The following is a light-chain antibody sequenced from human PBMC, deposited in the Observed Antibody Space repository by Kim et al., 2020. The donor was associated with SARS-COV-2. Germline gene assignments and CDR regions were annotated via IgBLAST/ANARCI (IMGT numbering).Light chain of an antibody. CDR2: DAS. CDR3: QQRSIWPPGS. CDR1: QSVSSS. Sequence: LSPGERATLSCRASQSVSSSLAWYQQKPGQAPRLLIYDASNRATGIPARFSGSGSGTDFTLTINSLEPEDFAVYYCQQRSIWPPGSFGQGTKLEI. J-gene: IGKJ2*04. V-gene: IGKV3-11*01.